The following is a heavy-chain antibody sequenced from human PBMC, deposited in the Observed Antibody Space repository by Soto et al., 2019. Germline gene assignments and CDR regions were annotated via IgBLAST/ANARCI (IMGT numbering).Heavy chain of an antibody. CDR1: GGTFSSYA. V-gene: IGHV1-69*13. CDR3: ARDREAYCGGDCLNWFDP. D-gene: IGHD2-21*02. CDR2: IIPIFGTA. Sequence: ASVKVSCKASGGTFSSYAISWVRQAPGQGLEWMGGIIPIFGTANYAQKFQGRVTITADESTSTAYMELSSLRSEDTAVYYCARDREAYCGGDCLNWFDPWGQGTLVTVSS. J-gene: IGHJ5*02.